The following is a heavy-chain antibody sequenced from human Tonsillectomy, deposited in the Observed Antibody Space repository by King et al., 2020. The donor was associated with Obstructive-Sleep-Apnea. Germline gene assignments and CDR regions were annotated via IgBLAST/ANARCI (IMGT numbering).Heavy chain of an antibody. D-gene: IGHD3-10*01. CDR1: GFTFSSYW. Sequence: VQLVESGGGLVQPGGSLRLSCAASGFTFSSYWMSWVRQAPGKGLEWVANIKQDGSEKYYVDSVKGRFTISRDNAKNSLYLQMNSLRAEDTAVYYCASERYGSGSYYAAFDYWGQGTLVTVSS. CDR2: IKQDGSEK. J-gene: IGHJ4*02. V-gene: IGHV3-7*01. CDR3: ASERYGSGSYYAAFDY.